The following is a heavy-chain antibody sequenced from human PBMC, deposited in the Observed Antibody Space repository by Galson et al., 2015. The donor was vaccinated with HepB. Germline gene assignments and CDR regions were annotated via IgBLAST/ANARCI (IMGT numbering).Heavy chain of an antibody. CDR1: GFTFSTYG. D-gene: IGHD1-14*01. Sequence: SLRLSCAASGFTFSTYGMHWVRQAPGKGLEWVAVIWYEGSIKYYTDSVKGRFTISRDNSRNTLYLQVNSLRAEDTAVYYCAEERNDAFHIWGQGTMVTVSS. CDR3: AEERNDAFHI. CDR2: IWYEGSIK. J-gene: IGHJ3*02. V-gene: IGHV3-33*06.